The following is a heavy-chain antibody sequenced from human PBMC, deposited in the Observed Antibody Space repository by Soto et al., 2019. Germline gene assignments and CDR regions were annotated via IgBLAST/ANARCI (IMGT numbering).Heavy chain of an antibody. Sequence: SETLSLTCSVSGGSISSSSYLWGWIRQPPGKGLEWIANMYYSGSTYYNLSLKSRVTISVDTSKNQFSLKLSSVTAADTAVYYCANWERRLDYWGQGTLVTVSS. CDR1: GGSISSSSYL. V-gene: IGHV4-39*01. D-gene: IGHD1-26*01. CDR2: MYYSGST. J-gene: IGHJ4*02. CDR3: ANWERRLDY.